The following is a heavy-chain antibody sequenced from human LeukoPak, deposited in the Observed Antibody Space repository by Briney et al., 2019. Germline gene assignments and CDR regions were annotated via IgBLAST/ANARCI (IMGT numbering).Heavy chain of an antibody. CDR2: ISYDSAIK. CDR3: ATPAAGPRAEYSQH. CDR1: GFTLSTDS. D-gene: IGHD6-13*01. J-gene: IGHJ1*01. Sequence: GGSLRLSCAASGFTLSTDSMNWVRQAPGRGLEWISYISYDSAIKYYADSVRGRFTISRDNAKNSLYLQMNSLRAEDTAVYYCATPAAGPRAEYSQHWGQGTLVTVSS. V-gene: IGHV3-48*04.